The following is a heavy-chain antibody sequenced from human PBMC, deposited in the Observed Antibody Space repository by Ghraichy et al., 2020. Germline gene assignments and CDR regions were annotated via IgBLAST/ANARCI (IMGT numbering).Heavy chain of an antibody. CDR1: GGSISSYY. CDR3: ASGGYGGNPLTHIDY. J-gene: IGHJ4*02. D-gene: IGHD4-23*01. V-gene: IGHV4-4*09. CDR2: IYTSGST. Sequence: SETLSLTCTVSGGSISSYYWSWIRQPPGKGLEWIGYIYTSGSTNYNPSLKSRVTISVDTSKNQFSLKLSSVTAADTAVYYCASGGYGGNPLTHIDYWGQGTLVTVSS.